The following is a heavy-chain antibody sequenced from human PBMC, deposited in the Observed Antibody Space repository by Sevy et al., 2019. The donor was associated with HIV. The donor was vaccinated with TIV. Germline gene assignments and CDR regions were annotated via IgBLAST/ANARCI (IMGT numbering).Heavy chain of an antibody. Sequence: SETLSLTCTVSGDSISSGDSFWSWIRQPAGRGLEWIGRIYASGRTMYNPSLKSRLTLSVDTSKNQFSLEMTSVTAADTAVYYCAGDGIKSDYYYAMDVWGQGTPVTVSS. CDR2: IYASGRT. CDR3: AGDGIKSDYYYAMDV. D-gene: IGHD1-26*01. CDR1: GDSISSGDSF. V-gene: IGHV4-61*02. J-gene: IGHJ6*02.